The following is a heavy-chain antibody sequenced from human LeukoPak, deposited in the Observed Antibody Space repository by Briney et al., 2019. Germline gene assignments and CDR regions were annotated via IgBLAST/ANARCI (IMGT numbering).Heavy chain of an antibody. J-gene: IGHJ6*03. CDR1: GGSFSGYY. D-gene: IGHD3-9*01. CDR3: ARGRVRLRYFDCSPQKGNYYYYMDV. V-gene: IGHV4-34*01. CDR2: VYHRGST. Sequence: PSETLSLTCAVYGGSFSGYYWSWIRQPPGKGLEWIGEVYHRGSTNHNPSLKSRVTISVDTSKNQFSLKLSSVTAADTAVYYCARGRVRLRYFDCSPQKGNYYYYMDVWGKGTTVTVSS.